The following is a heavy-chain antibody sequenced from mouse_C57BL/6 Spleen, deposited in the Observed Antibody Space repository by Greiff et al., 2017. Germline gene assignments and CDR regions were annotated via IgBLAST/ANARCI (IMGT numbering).Heavy chain of an antibody. J-gene: IGHJ2*01. D-gene: IGHD2-5*01. CDR1: GFNIKDDY. CDR3: TRSNYLYYFDY. V-gene: IGHV14-4*01. CDR2: IDPENGDT. Sequence: EVQGVESGAELVRPGASVKLSCTASGFNIKDDYMHWVKQRPEQGLEWIGWIDPENGDTEYASKFQGKATITADTSSNTAYLQLSSLTSEDTAVYYCTRSNYLYYFDYWGQGTTLTVSS.